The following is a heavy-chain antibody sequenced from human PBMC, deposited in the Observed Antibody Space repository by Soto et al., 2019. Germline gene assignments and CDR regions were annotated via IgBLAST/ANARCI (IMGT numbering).Heavy chain of an antibody. CDR2: IKPDGGEK. J-gene: IGHJ3*02. D-gene: IGHD3-22*01. V-gene: IGHV3-7*04. CDR1: GFTFSTYW. CDR3: ARGDLYDSSGPFSDAFDI. Sequence: GGSLRLSCAASGFTFSTYWMSWVRQAPGQGLEWVANIKPDGGEKWYVDSVRGRFTISRDNAKNSLYLQMNSLRAEDTAVYYCARGDLYDSSGPFSDAFDIWGQGTMVTVSS.